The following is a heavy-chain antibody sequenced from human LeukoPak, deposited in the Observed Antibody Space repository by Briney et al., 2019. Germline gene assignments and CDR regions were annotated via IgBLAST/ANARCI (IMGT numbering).Heavy chain of an antibody. Sequence: GGSLRLSCAASGFTFSTYGMHWVRQAPGKGLEWVTFVRYDASKEYYGDSVKGRFTISRDNSKNTLYLQMNSLRPEDTAVYYCARVGSSSWYYYYYYMDVWGKETTVTVSS. CDR2: VRYDASKE. D-gene: IGHD6-13*01. V-gene: IGHV3-30*02. J-gene: IGHJ6*03. CDR1: GFTFSTYG. CDR3: ARVGSSSWYYYYYYMDV.